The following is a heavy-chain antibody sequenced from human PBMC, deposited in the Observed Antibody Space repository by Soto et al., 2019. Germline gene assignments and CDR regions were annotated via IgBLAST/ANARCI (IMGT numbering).Heavy chain of an antibody. CDR3: AKAVPPGYYYDSSGPLGEGYFDY. Sequence: PGGSLRLSCAASGFTFSSYAMSWVRQAPGEGLEWVSAISGSGGSTYYADSVKGRFTISRDNSKNTLYLQMNSLRAEDTAVYYCAKAVPPGYYYDSSGPLGEGYFDYWGQGTLVTSPQ. J-gene: IGHJ4*02. V-gene: IGHV3-23*01. CDR2: ISGSGGST. D-gene: IGHD3-22*01. CDR1: GFTFSSYA.